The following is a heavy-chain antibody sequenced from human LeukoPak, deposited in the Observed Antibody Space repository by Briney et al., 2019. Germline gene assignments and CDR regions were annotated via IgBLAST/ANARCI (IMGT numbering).Heavy chain of an antibody. Sequence: GGSLRLSCAASGFTFSSYGMHWVRQAPGKGLEWVAVISYDGSNKYYADSVKGRFTISRDNSKNTLYLQMNSLRAEDTAVYYCAKDVNSGCYLAYFDYWGQGTLVTVSS. CDR3: AKDVNSGCYLAYFDY. J-gene: IGHJ4*02. D-gene: IGHD1-26*01. V-gene: IGHV3-30*18. CDR1: GFTFSSYG. CDR2: ISYDGSNK.